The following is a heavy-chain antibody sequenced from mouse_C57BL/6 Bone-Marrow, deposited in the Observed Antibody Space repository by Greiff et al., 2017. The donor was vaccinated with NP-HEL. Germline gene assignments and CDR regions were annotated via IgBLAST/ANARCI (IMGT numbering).Heavy chain of an antibody. CDR1: GFTFSSYP. Sequence: EVHLVESGGGLVKPGGSLKLSCAASGFTFSSYPMSWVRQTPEKRLEWVATISDGGSYTYYPDNVKGRFTISRDNAKNNLYLQMSHLKSEDTAMYYCAGDKTGTSFYYAMDVWGKGTSVTVSS. CDR3: AGDKTGTSFYYAMDV. CDR2: ISDGGSYT. D-gene: IGHD4-1*01. V-gene: IGHV5-4*01. J-gene: IGHJ4*01.